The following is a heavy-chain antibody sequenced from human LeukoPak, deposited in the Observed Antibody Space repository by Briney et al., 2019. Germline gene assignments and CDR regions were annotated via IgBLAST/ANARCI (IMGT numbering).Heavy chain of an antibody. CDR1: GFTVSSNY. CDR2: IYSGGST. D-gene: IGHD3-10*01. CDR3: ASLMVRGVAIDY. Sequence: GGSLRLPCAASGFTVSSNYMSWVRQAPGKGLEWVSVIYSGGSTYYADSVKGRFTISRDNSKNTLYLQMNSLRAEDTAVYYCASLMVRGVAIDYWGQGTLVTVSS. V-gene: IGHV3-53*01. J-gene: IGHJ4*02.